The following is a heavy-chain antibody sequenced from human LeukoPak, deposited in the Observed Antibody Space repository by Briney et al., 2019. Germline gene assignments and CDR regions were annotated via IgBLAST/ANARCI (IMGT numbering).Heavy chain of an antibody. CDR1: GYTFTSYY. D-gene: IGHD1-26*01. CDR3: ARGYYRLDY. V-gene: IGHV1-46*01. Sequence: ASVKVSCKASGYTFTSYYTHWVRQAPGQGLEWTGIINPGGDRTDFAQKFQGRVTMTKDTSTSTVYMQLSSLGSDDTAVYYCARGYYRLDYWGQGTLVTVSS. CDR2: INPGGDRT. J-gene: IGHJ4*02.